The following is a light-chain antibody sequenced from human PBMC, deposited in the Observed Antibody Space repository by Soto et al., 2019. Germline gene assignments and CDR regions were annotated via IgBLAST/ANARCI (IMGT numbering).Light chain of an antibody. CDR2: EGS. CDR1: SSDVGGYNL. V-gene: IGLV2-23*01. Sequence: QSVLTQPASVSGSPGQSITISCTGTSSDVGGYNLVSWYQQHPGKAPKLMIYEGSKRPSGVSYRFSGSKSGNTASLTISGLQAEDEADYYCCSYAGSSTVVFGGGTKLTVL. J-gene: IGLJ2*01. CDR3: CSYAGSSTVV.